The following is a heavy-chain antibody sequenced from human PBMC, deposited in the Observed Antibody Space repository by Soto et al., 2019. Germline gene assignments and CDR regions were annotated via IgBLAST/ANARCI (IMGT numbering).Heavy chain of an antibody. Sequence: QMQLVQSWPEVKKPGTSVKVSCKASGFTFTSSAVQWVRQARGQRLEWIGWIVVGSGNTNYAQKFQERVTITRDMSTSTAYMELSSLRSEDTAVYYCAADLCGGDCYSGWYFDLWGRGTLVTVSS. J-gene: IGHJ2*01. CDR3: AADLCGGDCYSGWYFDL. D-gene: IGHD2-21*02. CDR2: IVVGSGNT. V-gene: IGHV1-58*01. CDR1: GFTFTSSA.